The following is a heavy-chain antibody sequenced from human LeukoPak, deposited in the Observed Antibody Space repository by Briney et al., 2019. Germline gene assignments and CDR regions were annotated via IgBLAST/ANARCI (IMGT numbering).Heavy chain of an antibody. V-gene: IGHV3-23*01. CDR3: AYEGHNYYDSSGYYYGPFDY. D-gene: IGHD3-22*01. CDR2: ISGSGGST. CDR1: GFTFSSYS. Sequence: GGSLRLSCAASGFTFSSYSMNWVRQAPGKGLEWVSAISGSGGSTYYADSVKGRFTISRDNSKNTLYLQMNSLRAEDTAVYYCAYEGHNYYDSSGYYYGPFDYWGQGTLVTVSS. J-gene: IGHJ4*02.